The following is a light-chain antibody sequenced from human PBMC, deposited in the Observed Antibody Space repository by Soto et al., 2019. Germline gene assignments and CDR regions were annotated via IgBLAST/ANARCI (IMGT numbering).Light chain of an antibody. V-gene: IGLV1-44*01. CDR1: SSNIGNNP. Sequence: QSVLTQPPSASGTPGQRVTISCSGSSSNIGNNPVDWYQQLPGTAPKLLINANTHRPSGVPDRFSGSKSGTSASLAVSGLQSEDEADYYCAAWDDSLSGPVFGGGTQLTVL. J-gene: IGLJ2*01. CDR2: ANT. CDR3: AAWDDSLSGPV.